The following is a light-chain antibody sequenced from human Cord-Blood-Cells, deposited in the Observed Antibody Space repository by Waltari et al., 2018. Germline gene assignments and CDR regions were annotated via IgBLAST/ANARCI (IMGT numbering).Light chain of an antibody. CDR2: GAS. Sequence: EIVMTQSPATLSVSPGERATLSCRASQSVSSNLAWYQQKPGQAPRLLIYGASTRATGIPAGFSGSGSGTEFTLTISSLQSEDFAVYYCQQYNNWPLTFGGGIKVEIK. CDR3: QQYNNWPLT. V-gene: IGKV3-15*01. J-gene: IGKJ4*01. CDR1: QSVSSN.